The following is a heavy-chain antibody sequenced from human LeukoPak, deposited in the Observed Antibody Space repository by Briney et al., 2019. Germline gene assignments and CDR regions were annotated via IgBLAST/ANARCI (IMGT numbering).Heavy chain of an antibody. V-gene: IGHV3-23*01. J-gene: IGHJ4*02. D-gene: IGHD1-26*01. CDR1: GLIFSSYA. CDR2: ISGSGGST. CDR3: AKDLRAGAADY. Sequence: GGSLRLSCAASGLIFSSYAMSWVRQAPGKGLEWVSAISGSGGSTYYAGFVKGRFTISRDNSKNTLYLQVHSLRVEDTAVYYCAKDLRAGAADYWGQGTLVTVSS.